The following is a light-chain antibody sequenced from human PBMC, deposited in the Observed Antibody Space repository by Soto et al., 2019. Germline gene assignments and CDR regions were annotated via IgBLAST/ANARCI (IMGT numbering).Light chain of an antibody. V-gene: IGKV1-33*01. J-gene: IGKJ2*01. CDR1: RDISVY. CDR3: QQYDNLPPYT. CDR2: DAF. Sequence: DIQMTQSPSSLSASVGNRVTITCQASRDISVYLNWYQQKPGKPPRLLIYDAFYLQTGLPSRFSVSGSGTHFTCSISSLQPEDIATYYCQQYDNLPPYTFGQGTKLEIK.